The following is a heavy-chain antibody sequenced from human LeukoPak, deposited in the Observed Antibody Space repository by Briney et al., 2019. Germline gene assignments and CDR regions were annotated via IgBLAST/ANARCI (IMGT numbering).Heavy chain of an antibody. V-gene: IGHV4-61*01. Sequence: PSETLSLTCTVSGGSVSSGSYYWSWIRQPPGKGLEWIGYIYYSGSTNYNPSLKSRVTISVDTSKNQFSLKLSSVTAADTAVYYCARGGEYCTNGVCFPYYYYGMDVWGQGPTVTVSS. CDR2: IYYSGST. D-gene: IGHD2-8*01. J-gene: IGHJ6*02. CDR1: GGSVSSGSYY. CDR3: ARGGEYCTNGVCFPYYYYGMDV.